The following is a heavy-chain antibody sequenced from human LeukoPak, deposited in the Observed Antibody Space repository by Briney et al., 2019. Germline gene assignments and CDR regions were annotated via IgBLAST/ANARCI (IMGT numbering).Heavy chain of an antibody. Sequence: PSGTLSLTRAVSGGSISSGGYSWSWIRQPPGKGLEWIGYIYHSGSTYYNPSLKSRVTISVDRSKNQFSLKLSSVTAADTAVYYCARRGYDGAFDIWGQGTMVTVSS. CDR2: IYHSGST. CDR3: ARRGYDGAFDI. D-gene: IGHD5-12*01. J-gene: IGHJ3*02. CDR1: GGSISSGGYS. V-gene: IGHV4-30-2*01.